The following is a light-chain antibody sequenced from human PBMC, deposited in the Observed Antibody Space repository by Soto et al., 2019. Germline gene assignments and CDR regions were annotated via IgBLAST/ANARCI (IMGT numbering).Light chain of an antibody. J-gene: IGLJ1*01. V-gene: IGLV2-14*01. CDR2: DVS. CDR3: TSYTSSSLYV. Sequence: QSVLTQPASVSGSPGQSITISCTGTSSDVGGYSYVSWYQQLPGKAPKLMIYDVSGRPSGVSNRFSGSKSGNTASLTISGLQAEDEADYYCTSYTSSSLYVFGNGTKVTVL. CDR1: SSDVGGYSY.